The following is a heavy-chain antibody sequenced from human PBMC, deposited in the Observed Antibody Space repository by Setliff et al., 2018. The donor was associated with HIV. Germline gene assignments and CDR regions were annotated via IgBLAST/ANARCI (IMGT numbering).Heavy chain of an antibody. Sequence: KPSETLSLTCTVSGGSISSGDYYWSWIRQPPGKGLDWIGYIYYSGSTYYNPPLMSRVTISLDTSKNQFSLKLSSVTAADTAVYYCAAGLWFGEFSLWQYWHFDLWGRGTLVTVSS. J-gene: IGHJ2*01. CDR2: IYYSGST. CDR3: AAGLWFGEFSLWQYWHFDL. CDR1: GGSISSGDYY. V-gene: IGHV4-30-4*08. D-gene: IGHD3-10*01.